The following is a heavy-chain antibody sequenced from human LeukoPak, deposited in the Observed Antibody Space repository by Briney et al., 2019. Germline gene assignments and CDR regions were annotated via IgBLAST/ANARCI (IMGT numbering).Heavy chain of an antibody. D-gene: IGHD1-14*01. V-gene: IGHV4-39*01. CDR3: ARRGARITMSF. CDR2: IFYTGST. Sequence: SETLSLTCTVSGGSISSSSYYWGWIRQAPGKGLQWIGSIFYTGSTYYNPSLKSRVTISVDTSKNQFSLNVSSVIAADTAVYYCARRGARITMSFWGQGTLVTVSS. J-gene: IGHJ4*02. CDR1: GGSISSSSYY.